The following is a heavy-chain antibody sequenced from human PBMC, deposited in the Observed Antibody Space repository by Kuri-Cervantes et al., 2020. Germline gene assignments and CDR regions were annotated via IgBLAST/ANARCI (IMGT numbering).Heavy chain of an antibody. J-gene: IGHJ4*02. V-gene: IGHV1-24*01. CDR1: GYTLTELS. Sequence: ASVKVSCKVSGYTLTELSMHWVRQAPGKGLEWMGGFDPEDGETIYAQKFQSRVTMTEDTSTDTAYMELSSLRSEDTAVYYCARGWTLQQDCSSTSCNTLDGLYWGQGTLVTVSS. CDR3: ARGWTLQQDCSSTSCNTLDGLY. D-gene: IGHD2-2*02. CDR2: FDPEDGET.